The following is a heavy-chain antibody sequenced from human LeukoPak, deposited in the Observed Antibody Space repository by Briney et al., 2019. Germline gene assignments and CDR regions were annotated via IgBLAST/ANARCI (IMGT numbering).Heavy chain of an antibody. Sequence: GASVTLSCTSAGYTVSSYYVHWVRQSPGQGPEGRGIINPNSGSTSYSQKFQGRVTMTRDTSTRTVYMEPSSLRSEDTGVYSCARGRDGYNGWGQRTLVT. CDR3: ARGRDGYNG. D-gene: IGHD5-24*01. V-gene: IGHV1-46*01. J-gene: IGHJ4*02. CDR1: GYTVSSYY. CDR2: INPNSGST.